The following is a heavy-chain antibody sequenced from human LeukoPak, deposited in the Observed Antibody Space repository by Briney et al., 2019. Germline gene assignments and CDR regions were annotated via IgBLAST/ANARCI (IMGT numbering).Heavy chain of an antibody. Sequence: ASVKVSCKASGYTFTRYELHWVRQAPGQGLEWMGWINPNSGGTNYAQKFQGRDTMTRDTSTNTAYMELSRLRSDDTAIYYCATDVDQYDSTGKALADSWGQGTMVTVSS. V-gene: IGHV1-2*02. D-gene: IGHD3-22*01. J-gene: IGHJ3*02. CDR1: GYTFTRYE. CDR2: INPNSGGT. CDR3: ATDVDQYDSTGKALADS.